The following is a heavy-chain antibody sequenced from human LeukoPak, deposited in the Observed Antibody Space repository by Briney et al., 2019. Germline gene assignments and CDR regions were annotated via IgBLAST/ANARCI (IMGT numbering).Heavy chain of an antibody. CDR2: IFHSGSS. D-gene: IGHD3-10*01. CDR1: GDSISSGDYS. CDR3: ASELWFVNAPGSWFDP. Sequence: PSETLSLTCAVSGDSISSGDYSWSWIRQPSGKGLEWIGYIFHSGSSYYNPSLKSRVTISVDKSKNQFSLRLTSVTAADTAVYYCASELWFVNAPGSWFDPWGQGTLVTVSS. J-gene: IGHJ5*02. V-gene: IGHV4-30-2*01.